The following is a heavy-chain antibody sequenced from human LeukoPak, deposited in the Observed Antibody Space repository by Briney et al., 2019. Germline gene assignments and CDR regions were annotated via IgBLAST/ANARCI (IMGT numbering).Heavy chain of an antibody. CDR2: INHSGST. V-gene: IGHV4-34*01. D-gene: IGHD3-22*01. CDR3: ARYTYYYDSSGPFGHMDV. J-gene: IGHJ6*03. Sequence: PSETLSLTCAVYGGSFSGYYWSWIRQPPGKGLEWIGEINHSGSTNYNPSLKSRVTISVDTSKNQFSLKLSSVTAADTAVYYCARYTYYYDSSGPFGHMDVWGKGTTVTVSS. CDR1: GGSFSGYY.